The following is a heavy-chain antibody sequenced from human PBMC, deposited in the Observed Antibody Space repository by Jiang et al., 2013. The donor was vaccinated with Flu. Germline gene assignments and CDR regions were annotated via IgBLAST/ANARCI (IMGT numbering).Heavy chain of an antibody. CDR2: INAGNGNR. J-gene: IGHJ6*03. V-gene: IGHV1-3*01. CDR3: ARDQYYDFSSYYMDV. D-gene: IGHD3-3*01. CDR1: GYIFTRYG. Sequence: GAEVKKPGASVKVSCKASGYIFTRYGMHWVRQAPGQRLEWMGWINAGNGNRKYSQKFQDRVTITRDTSASTTYMELNSLRSEDTAVYYCARDQYYDFSSYYMDVWGKGTTVIVSS.